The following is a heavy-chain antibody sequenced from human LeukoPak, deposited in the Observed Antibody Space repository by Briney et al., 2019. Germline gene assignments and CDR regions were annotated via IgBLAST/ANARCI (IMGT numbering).Heavy chain of an antibody. Sequence: SVKVSCKASGGTFSSYAISWVRQAPGQGLEWMGGIIPIFGTANYAQKFQGRVTITTDESTSTAYMELSSLRSEDTAVYYCARVRQGSSSWYREDYFDYWGQGTLVTVSS. CDR2: IIPIFGTA. J-gene: IGHJ4*02. D-gene: IGHD6-13*01. CDR3: ARVRQGSSSWYREDYFDY. V-gene: IGHV1-69*05. CDR1: GGTFSSYA.